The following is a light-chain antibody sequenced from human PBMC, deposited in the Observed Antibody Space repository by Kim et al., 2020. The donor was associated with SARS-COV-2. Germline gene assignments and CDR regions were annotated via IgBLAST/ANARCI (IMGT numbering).Light chain of an antibody. V-gene: IGLV2-8*01. J-gene: IGLJ2*01. Sequence: GQSVTISCTGTSSAIGVYTYVSWYQQHPRKAPKLLISQVTKRPSGVPDRFSGSKSGNTASLTVSGLQTEDEADYYCSSYAAGNTMIFGGGTQLTVL. CDR3: SSYAAGNTMI. CDR2: QVT. CDR1: SSAIGVYTY.